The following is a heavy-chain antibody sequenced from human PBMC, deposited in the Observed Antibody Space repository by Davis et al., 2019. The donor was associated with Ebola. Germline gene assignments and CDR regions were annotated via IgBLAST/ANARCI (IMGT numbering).Heavy chain of an antibody. CDR2: IYHSGST. CDR1: GGSISSYY. CDR3: ARAGYCSSTSCYGGYYYYGMDV. V-gene: IGHV4-59*12. D-gene: IGHD2-2*01. J-gene: IGHJ6*02. Sequence: SETLSLTCTVSGGSISSYYWSWIRQPPGKGLEWIGEIYHSGSTNYNPSLKSRVTISVDKSKNQFSLKLSSVTAADTAVYYCARAGYCSSTSCYGGYYYYGMDVWGQGTTVTVSS.